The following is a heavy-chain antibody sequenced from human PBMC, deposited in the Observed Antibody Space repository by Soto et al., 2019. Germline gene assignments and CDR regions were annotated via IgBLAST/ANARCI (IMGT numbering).Heavy chain of an antibody. D-gene: IGHD1-7*01. CDR1: GGSISSSSYY. CDR3: ARHDGRTTPFDY. CDR2: IYYSGST. V-gene: IGHV4-39*01. Sequence: QLQLQESGPGLVKPSETLSLTCTVSGGSISSSSYYWGWIRQPPGKGLEWIGSIYYSGSTYYNPSLKSRVTISVDTSKNQFSLKLSSVTAADTAVYYCARHDGRTTPFDYWGQGTLVTVSS. J-gene: IGHJ4*02.